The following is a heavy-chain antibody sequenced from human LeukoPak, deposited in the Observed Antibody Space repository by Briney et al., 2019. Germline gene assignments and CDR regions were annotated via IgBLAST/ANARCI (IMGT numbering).Heavy chain of an antibody. CDR3: ARGAYSSGPNDAFDI. D-gene: IGHD6-19*01. Sequence: HRASVKVSCKASGYTFTSYGISWVRQAPGQGLEWMGWISAYNGNTNYAQKLQGRDTMTTDTSTSTAYMELRSLRSDDTAVYYCARGAYSSGPNDAFDIWGQGTMVTVSS. J-gene: IGHJ3*02. CDR2: ISAYNGNT. CDR1: GYTFTSYG. V-gene: IGHV1-18*01.